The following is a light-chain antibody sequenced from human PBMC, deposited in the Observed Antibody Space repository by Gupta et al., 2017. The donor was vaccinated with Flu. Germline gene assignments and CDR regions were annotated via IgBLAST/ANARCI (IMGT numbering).Light chain of an antibody. CDR3: VLYLGNGISI. Sequence: TATLTCALSSDSVSTGYYPSWYQQTPGQAPRTLIYSTNIRSFGVPDRFSGSILGNKAALTITGAQADDECDYYCVLYLGNGISIFGGGTKLTVL. V-gene: IGLV8-61*01. CDR2: STN. CDR1: SDSVSTGYY. J-gene: IGLJ2*01.